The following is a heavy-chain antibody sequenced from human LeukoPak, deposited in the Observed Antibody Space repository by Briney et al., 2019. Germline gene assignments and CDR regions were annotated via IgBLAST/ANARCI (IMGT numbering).Heavy chain of an antibody. CDR3: ARGSIKNFDY. CDR2: IYPNGIT. J-gene: IGHJ4*02. D-gene: IGHD3-9*01. V-gene: IGHV4-59*01. CDR1: GGSIFSYY. Sequence: SETLSLTCTVSGGSIFSYYWNWIRQPPGKGLEWIGYIYPNGITSYNPSLRSRGTISVDTSKNQFSLKLSSVTAADTAVYYCARGSIKNFDYWGQGTLVTVSS.